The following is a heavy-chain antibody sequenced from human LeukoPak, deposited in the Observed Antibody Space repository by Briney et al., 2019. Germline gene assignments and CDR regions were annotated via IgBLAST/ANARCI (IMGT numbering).Heavy chain of an antibody. V-gene: IGHV3-30*04. CDR3: VRDQGSWSIAAHLDTFDM. CDR2: ISYDGSNK. CDR1: GFTFSSYA. Sequence: GGSLRLSCAASGFTFSSYAMHWVRQAPGKGLEWVAVISYDGSNKYYADSVKGRFTISRDNAKNSLYLQMNSLTAEDTAVYFCVRDQGSWSIAAHLDTFDMWGQGTMVTVSS. D-gene: IGHD6-6*01. J-gene: IGHJ3*02.